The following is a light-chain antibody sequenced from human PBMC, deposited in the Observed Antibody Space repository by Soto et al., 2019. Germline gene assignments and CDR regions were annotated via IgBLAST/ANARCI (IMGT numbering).Light chain of an antibody. V-gene: IGLV2-14*01. J-gene: IGLJ1*01. CDR3: SSFRSSSTLPYV. Sequence: QASLTHPASVSGSPGQSITISCTGTSSDVGGYDYVSWYQQYPGKAPKLIIYEVTNRPSGVSNRFSGSKSGNTASLTISGLRAEDEADYYCSSFRSSSTLPYVFGTGTKVTVL. CDR1: SSDVGGYDY. CDR2: EVT.